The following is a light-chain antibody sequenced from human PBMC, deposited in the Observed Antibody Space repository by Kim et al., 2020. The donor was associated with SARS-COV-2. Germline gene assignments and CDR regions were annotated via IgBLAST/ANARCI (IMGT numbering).Light chain of an antibody. CDR2: GEN. V-gene: IGLV3-19*01. J-gene: IGLJ1*01. CDR3: NSRDSSDTHYV. CDR1: SLRNYY. Sequence: SSELTQDPAVSVAPGQTVRITCQGDSLRNYYPSWYQQKPGQAPILIFYGENDRPSGFPDRISGSTSGNTASLTITGAQAEDEAVYFCNSRDSSDTHYVFGTGTKVTVL.